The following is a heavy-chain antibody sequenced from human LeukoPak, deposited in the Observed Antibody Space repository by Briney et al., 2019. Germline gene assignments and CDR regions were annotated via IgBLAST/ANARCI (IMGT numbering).Heavy chain of an antibody. CDR1: GYSFTSCW. CDR3: ARVAKYYYGSGSYRLHYLDH. Sequence: GDSLKISCEGSGYSFTSCWIAWVRQMPGKGLEWMGIIYPDDSDIRYSPSFEGQVTISADKSISTAYLQWSSLKASDAAMYYCARVAKYYYGSGSYRLHYLDHWGQGTLVTVSS. V-gene: IGHV5-51*01. J-gene: IGHJ4*02. D-gene: IGHD3-10*01. CDR2: IYPDDSDI.